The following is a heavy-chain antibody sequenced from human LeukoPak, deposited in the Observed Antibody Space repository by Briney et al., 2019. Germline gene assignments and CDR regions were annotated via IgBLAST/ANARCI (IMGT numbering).Heavy chain of an antibody. CDR1: GFTFSSYA. V-gene: IGHV3-23*01. Sequence: GGSLRLSCAASGFTFSSYAMSWVRQAPGKGLDWASPISGSGGSTYYADSVKGRFTISRDNSKNTLYLQMNSLRAEDTAVYYCAKDGLDFWSGYYYYFDYWGQGTLVTVSS. J-gene: IGHJ4*02. CDR3: AKDGLDFWSGYYYYFDY. CDR2: ISGSGGST. D-gene: IGHD3-3*01.